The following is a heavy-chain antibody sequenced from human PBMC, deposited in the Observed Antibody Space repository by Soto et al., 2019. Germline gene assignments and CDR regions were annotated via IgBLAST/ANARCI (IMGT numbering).Heavy chain of an antibody. V-gene: IGHV1-2*02. Sequence: ASLKVSCKASEYTFTGYYMHWLRQAPRQGLEWMGWINPNSGGTNYAQKFQGRVTMTRDTSISTAYMELSRLRSDDTTVYYCARRDYEILTGTPYGMDVWGQGTTVTVSS. D-gene: IGHD3-9*01. CDR2: INPNSGGT. CDR3: ARRDYEILTGTPYGMDV. CDR1: EYTFTGYY. J-gene: IGHJ6*02.